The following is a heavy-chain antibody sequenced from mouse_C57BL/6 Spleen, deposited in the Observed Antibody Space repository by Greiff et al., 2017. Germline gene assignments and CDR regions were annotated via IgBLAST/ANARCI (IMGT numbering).Heavy chain of an antibody. CDR3: ARPDCTGYVLDY. J-gene: IGHJ2*01. D-gene: IGHD3-2*02. Sequence: EVQLQQSVAELVRPGASVKLSCTASGFNIKNTYMHWVKQRPEQGLEWIGRIDPANGNTKYAQKFQGKATLTADTSSNTAYLQLSSLTSEDTAIYCGARPDCTGYVLDYWGQGTTLTVSS. CDR1: GFNIKNTY. V-gene: IGHV14-3*01. CDR2: IDPANGNT.